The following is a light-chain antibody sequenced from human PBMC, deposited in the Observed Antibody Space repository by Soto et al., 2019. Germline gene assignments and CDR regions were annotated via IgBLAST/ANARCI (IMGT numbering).Light chain of an antibody. V-gene: IGKV1-9*01. J-gene: IGKJ1*01. CDR1: QDISTY. CDR2: AAS. CDR3: QQSYSITWT. Sequence: IQLTQSPSSLSASVGDRVTITCRASQDISTYLAWYQQKPGKAPMLLISAASTLQSGVPSRFSGSGSGTDFTLTISSLQPEDFATYSCQQSYSITWTFGQGTKVDIK.